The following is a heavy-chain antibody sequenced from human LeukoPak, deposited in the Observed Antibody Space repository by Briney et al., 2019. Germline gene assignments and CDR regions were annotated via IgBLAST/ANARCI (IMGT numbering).Heavy chain of an antibody. CDR1: GGSISSGGYY. CDR3: ARGLVLGELLSWSYYYGMDV. CDR2: IYYSGST. Sequence: PSQTLSLTCSVSGGSISSGGYYWSWIRQHPGKGLEWIGYIYYSGSTYYNPSLKSRVTISVDTSKNQFSLKLSSVTAADTAVYYCARGLVLGELLSWSYYYGMDVWGQGTTVTVSS. D-gene: IGHD3-10*01. V-gene: IGHV4-31*02. J-gene: IGHJ6*02.